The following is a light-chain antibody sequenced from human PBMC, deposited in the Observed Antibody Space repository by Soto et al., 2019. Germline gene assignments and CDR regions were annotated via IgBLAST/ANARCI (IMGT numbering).Light chain of an antibody. J-gene: IGKJ4*01. Sequence: DIQMTQSPSSLSASVGDRVTISCRASQSISTYLNWYQQKPGKAPDLLIYAASSLQSGVPPRFSGSGSGTDFTLTIMSLQPEDFATYYGQQSYTAPLTFGVGTKVEIK. V-gene: IGKV1-39*01. CDR1: QSISTY. CDR3: QQSYTAPLT. CDR2: AAS.